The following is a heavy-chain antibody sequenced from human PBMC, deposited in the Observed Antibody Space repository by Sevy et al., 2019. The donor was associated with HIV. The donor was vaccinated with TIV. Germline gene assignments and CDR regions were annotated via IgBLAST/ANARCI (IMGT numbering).Heavy chain of an antibody. D-gene: IGHD3-22*01. J-gene: IGHJ4*02. Sequence: GGSLRLSCAASGFTVSSNYMSWVRQAPGKGLEWVSVIYSGGNTYYTDSVKGRFTISRDNSKNTLYLQMNSLRAEDTAMYYCGSVGFDSSGYYSRGGYFDYWGQGTLVTVSS. CDR2: IYSGGNT. V-gene: IGHV3-53*01. CDR3: GSVGFDSSGYYSRGGYFDY. CDR1: GFTVSSNY.